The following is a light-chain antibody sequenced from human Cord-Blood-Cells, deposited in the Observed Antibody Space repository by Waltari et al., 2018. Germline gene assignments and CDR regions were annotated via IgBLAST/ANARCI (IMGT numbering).Light chain of an antibody. CDR2: GAS. V-gene: IGKV3-15*01. J-gene: IGKJ1*01. CDR1: QSVSSN. Sequence: IVMTQSPATLSVSPGDRATLSCRASQSVSSNLAWYQQNPGQAPRLLSYGASTRATGIPARFSGSGSGTEFTLNISSLQSEDFAVYYCQQYNNWPPWTFGQGTKVEIK. CDR3: QQYNNWPPWT.